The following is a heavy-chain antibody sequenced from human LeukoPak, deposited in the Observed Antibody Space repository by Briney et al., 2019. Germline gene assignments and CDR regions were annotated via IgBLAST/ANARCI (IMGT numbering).Heavy chain of an antibody. Sequence: PGGSLRLSCAASGFTFRSYSMNWVRQAPGKGLEWVSSISSSNSYIYYADSVKGRFTISRDNAKNSLFLQMNSLRAEDTAVYYCAKDVWLLGSVYYYYMDVWGKGTTVTVSS. CDR3: AKDVWLLGSVYYYYMDV. D-gene: IGHD2-8*01. CDR2: ISSSNSYI. V-gene: IGHV3-21*04. CDR1: GFTFRSYS. J-gene: IGHJ6*03.